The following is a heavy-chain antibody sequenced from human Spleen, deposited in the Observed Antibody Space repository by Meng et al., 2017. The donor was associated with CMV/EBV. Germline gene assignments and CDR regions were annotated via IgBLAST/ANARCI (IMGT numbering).Heavy chain of an antibody. Sequence: GSLRLSCTVSGGSISRISYYWGWIRQPPGKGLEWVGNVYYTGSIYYNPSLKSRLTIAVDTSKNQFSLKLSSVTAADTAMYYCARAGGRFLEWSPSDYWGQGTLVTSPQ. CDR1: GGSISRISYY. CDR2: VYYTGSI. CDR3: ARAGGRFLEWSPSDY. V-gene: IGHV4-39*07. D-gene: IGHD3-3*01. J-gene: IGHJ4*02.